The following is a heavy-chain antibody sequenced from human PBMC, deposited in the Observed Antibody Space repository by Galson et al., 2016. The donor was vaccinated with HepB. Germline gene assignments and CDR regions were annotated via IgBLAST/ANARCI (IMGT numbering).Heavy chain of an antibody. V-gene: IGHV3-53*01. D-gene: IGHD5-12*01. CDR1: GFIVSSNY. CDR2: IYSSGFT. Sequence: SLRLSCAASGFIVSSNYMHWVRQAPGKGLEWVSIIYSSGFTDYADSVKGRFTISRDKSKNTLYLQMNSLRAEDTAVYYCARDRTSGYATTLDYWGQGTLVTVSS. J-gene: IGHJ4*02. CDR3: ARDRTSGYATTLDY.